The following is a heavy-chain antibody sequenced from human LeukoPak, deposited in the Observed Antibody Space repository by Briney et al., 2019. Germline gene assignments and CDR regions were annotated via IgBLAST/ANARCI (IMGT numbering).Heavy chain of an antibody. Sequence: GRSLRLSCAASGFTFSSYAMHWVRQAPGKGLEWVAVISYDGSNKYYADSVKGRFTISRDNSKNTLYLQMNSLRAEDTAVYYCARDYYDSSGYSTPDYWGQGTLVTVSS. CDR1: GFTFSSYA. V-gene: IGHV3-30-3*01. J-gene: IGHJ4*02. CDR2: ISYDGSNK. D-gene: IGHD3-22*01. CDR3: ARDYYDSSGYSTPDY.